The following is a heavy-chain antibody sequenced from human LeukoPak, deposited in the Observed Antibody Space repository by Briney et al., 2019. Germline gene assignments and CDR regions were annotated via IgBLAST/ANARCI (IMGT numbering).Heavy chain of an antibody. CDR1: GFTFSSYS. J-gene: IGHJ4*02. Sequence: PGGSLRSSCAASGFTFSSYSMNWVRQAPGKGLEWVSSISSSSSYIYYADSVKGRFTISRDNAKNSLYLQMNSLRAEDTAVYYCARDSLVQGYFDYWGQGTLVTVSS. V-gene: IGHV3-21*01. D-gene: IGHD6-13*01. CDR2: ISSSSSYI. CDR3: ARDSLVQGYFDY.